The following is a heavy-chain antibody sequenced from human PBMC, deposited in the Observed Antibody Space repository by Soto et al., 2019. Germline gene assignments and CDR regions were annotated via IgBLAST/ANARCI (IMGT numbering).Heavy chain of an antibody. CDR3: ARGPQTSDF. CDR1: GYTFTTYS. J-gene: IGHJ4*02. Sequence: QVQLVQSGGEVKKPGASVKVSCKTSGYTFTTYSITWVRQAPGQGLEWVGWINTYDGQTHYAQKFQARLTATADTSSGTVYMELRSLASDASAVYYCARGPQTSDFWGQGTLVTVSS. CDR2: INTYDGQT. V-gene: IGHV1-18*04. D-gene: IGHD2-2*01.